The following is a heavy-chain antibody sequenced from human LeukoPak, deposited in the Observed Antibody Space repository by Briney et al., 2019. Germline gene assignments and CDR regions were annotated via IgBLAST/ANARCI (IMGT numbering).Heavy chain of an antibody. CDR2: TYYRSKWYY. D-gene: IGHD3-10*01. V-gene: IGHV6-1*01. Sequence: SQTLSLTCAISGDSVSSKSAAWNWIRQSPSRGLEWLGRTYYRSKWYYEYAVPVKSRISINPDTSKSQFSLQLNSVTPEDTAVYYCARSGAYFDYWGQGTLVTVSS. CDR3: ARSGAYFDY. J-gene: IGHJ4*02. CDR1: GDSVSSKSAA.